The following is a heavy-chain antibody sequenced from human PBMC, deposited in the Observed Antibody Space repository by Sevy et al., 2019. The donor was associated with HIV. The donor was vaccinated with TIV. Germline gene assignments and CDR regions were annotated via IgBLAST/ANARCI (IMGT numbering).Heavy chain of an antibody. CDR2: IYYSGSG. CDR1: GGSVSNDDYY. Sequence: SQTLSLTCDVSGGSVSNDDYYWSWIRQPPGKGLEWFGYIYYSGSGYYNPFLKSRVTISVDTCKNQFSLKLKSVTAADTAIYYCASKRGYTHGPFESWGQGTLVTVSS. J-gene: IGHJ4*02. CDR3: ASKRGYTHGPFES. V-gene: IGHV4-30-4*01. D-gene: IGHD5-12*01.